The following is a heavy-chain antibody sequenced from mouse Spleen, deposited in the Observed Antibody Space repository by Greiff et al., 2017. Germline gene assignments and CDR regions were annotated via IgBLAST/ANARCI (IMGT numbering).Heavy chain of an antibody. CDR1: GFTFSSYT. D-gene: IGHD1-1*01. CDR3: ARRITTVPYYYAMDY. J-gene: IGHJ4*01. CDR2: ISGGGGNT. V-gene: IGHV5-9*01. Sequence: EVHLVESGGGLVKPGGSLKLSCAASGFTFSSYTMSWVRQTPEKRLEWVATISGGGGNTYYPDSVKGRFTISRDNAKNTLYLQMSSLRSEDTALYYCARRITTVPYYYAMDYWGQGTSVTVSS.